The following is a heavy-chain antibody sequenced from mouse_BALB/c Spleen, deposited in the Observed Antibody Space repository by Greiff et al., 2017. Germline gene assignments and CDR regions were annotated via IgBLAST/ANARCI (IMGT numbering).Heavy chain of an antibody. CDR1: GFTFSSFG. J-gene: IGHJ4*01. V-gene: IGHV5-17*02. CDR3: ARGGLSATMDY. CDR2: ISSGSSTI. D-gene: IGHD3-1*01. Sequence: EVHLVESGGGLVQPGGSRKLSCAASGFTFSSFGMHWVRQAPEKGLEWVAYISSGSSTIYYADTVKGRFTISRDNPKNTLFLQMTSLRSEDTAMYYCARGGLSATMDYWGQGTSVTVSS.